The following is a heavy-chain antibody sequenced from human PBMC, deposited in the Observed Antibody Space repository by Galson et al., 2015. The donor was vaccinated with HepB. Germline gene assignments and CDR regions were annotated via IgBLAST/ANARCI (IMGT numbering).Heavy chain of an antibody. D-gene: IGHD1-1*01. J-gene: IGHJ6*02. CDR3: TTGPVRKIYYYYGMDV. CDR1: GFTFSNAW. Sequence: SLRLSCAASGFTFSNAWMSWVRQAPGKGLEWVGRIKSKTDGGTTDCAAPVKGRFTISRDDSKNTLYLQMNSLKTEDTAVYYCTTGPVRKIYYYYGMDVWGQGTTVTVSS. CDR2: IKSKTDGGTT. V-gene: IGHV3-15*01.